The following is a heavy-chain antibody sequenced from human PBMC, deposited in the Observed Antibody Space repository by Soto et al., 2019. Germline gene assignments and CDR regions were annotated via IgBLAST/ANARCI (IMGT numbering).Heavy chain of an antibody. CDR2: ISYDGSEK. J-gene: IGHJ4*02. CDR3: VKERTGTWDFDY. CDR1: GFTFSSLG. Sequence: QVQLVESGGGVVQPGRSLRLSCAASGFTFSSLGMHWVRQAPGKGLEWVAVISYDGSEKYYADSVKGRFTISRDKSKNMLSLPLSSLRAEDTAVYYFVKERTGTWDFDYWGQGTLVTVSS. V-gene: IGHV3-30*18. D-gene: IGHD1-26*01.